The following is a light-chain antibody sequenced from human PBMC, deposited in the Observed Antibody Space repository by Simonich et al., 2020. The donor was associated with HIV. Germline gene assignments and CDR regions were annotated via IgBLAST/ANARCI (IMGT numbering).Light chain of an antibody. Sequence: QSALTQPASVSGSPGQSNTISCTGTSSDIGGYKYFSWYQQQPGKAPKFMIYDVSKRPSGVSNRFSGSKSGNTASLTISGLQAEDEADYYCSSYTSSSIWVFGGGTKLTVL. CDR1: SSDIGGYKY. V-gene: IGLV2-14*01. CDR2: DVS. J-gene: IGLJ3*02. CDR3: SSYTSSSIWV.